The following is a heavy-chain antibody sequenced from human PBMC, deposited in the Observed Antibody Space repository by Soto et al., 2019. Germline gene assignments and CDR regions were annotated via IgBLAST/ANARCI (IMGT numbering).Heavy chain of an antibody. V-gene: IGHV3-30*18. CDR3: AKGRQLLWFGEPGGDPDY. D-gene: IGHD3-10*01. J-gene: IGHJ4*02. CDR1: GFTFSSYG. CDR2: ISYDGSNK. Sequence: QVQLVESGGGVVQPGRSLRLSCAASGFTFSSYGMHWVRQAPGKGLEWVAVISYDGSNKYYADSVKGRFTISRDNSKNTLYLQMNSLRAEDTAVYYCAKGRQLLWFGEPGGDPDYWGQGTLVTVSS.